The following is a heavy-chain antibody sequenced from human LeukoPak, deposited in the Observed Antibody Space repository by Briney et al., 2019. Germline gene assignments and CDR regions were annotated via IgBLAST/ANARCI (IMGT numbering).Heavy chain of an antibody. CDR1: GGSISSSSYY. J-gene: IGHJ4*02. CDR2: IYTGEST. Sequence: SETLSLTCTVSGGSISSSSYYWGGIRQPPGKGLEWIASIYTGESTYYNPSLKSRVTISVDTSKNQFSLKLSSVTAADTAVYYCARRWRVTVAYYFDYWAQGTLVTVSS. D-gene: IGHD6-19*01. V-gene: IGHV4-39*01. CDR3: ARRWRVTVAYYFDY.